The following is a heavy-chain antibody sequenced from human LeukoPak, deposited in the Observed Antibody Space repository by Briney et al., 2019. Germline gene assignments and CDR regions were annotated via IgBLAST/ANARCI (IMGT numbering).Heavy chain of an antibody. CDR3: ARHSRPTYYYDSSGYPLYYFDY. CDR2: INPNSGGT. V-gene: IGHV1-2*02. J-gene: IGHJ4*02. CDR1: GYTFTDYG. Sequence: EASVKVSCKASGYTFTDYGITWVRQAPGQGLEWMGWINPNSGGTNYAQKFQGRVTMTRDTSISTAYMELSRLRSDDTAVYYCARHSRPTYYYDSSGYPLYYFDYWGQGTLVTVSS. D-gene: IGHD3-22*01.